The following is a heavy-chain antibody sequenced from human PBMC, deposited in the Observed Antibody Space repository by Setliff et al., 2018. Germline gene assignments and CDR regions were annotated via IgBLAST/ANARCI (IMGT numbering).Heavy chain of an antibody. V-gene: IGHV3-15*01. J-gene: IGHJ4*02. CDR3: TTDRGIASRPLFDQ. D-gene: IGHD6-6*01. CDR2: LKSISDGGAT. CDR1: GLTFNNAW. Sequence: PGGSLSLSCAAFGLTFNNAWMGWVRQAPGRGLEWVGRLKSISDGGATDYAAPVKGRFIISRDDSRNTLFLQMNSLKPEDTAVYYCTTDRGIASRPLFDQWGQGTLVTV.